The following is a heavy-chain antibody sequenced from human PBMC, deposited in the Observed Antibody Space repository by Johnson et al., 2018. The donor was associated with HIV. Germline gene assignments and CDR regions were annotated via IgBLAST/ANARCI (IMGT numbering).Heavy chain of an antibody. CDR1: GFTFDDHG. V-gene: IGHV3-20*04. Sequence: VQLLESGGGVVRPGGSLRLSCAASGFTFDDHGMSWVRQAPGKGLEWVSGINWNGGSTGYADSVKGRFTISRDNSKNTLYLQMNSVRAEDTAVYYCARGLGSRSAFDIWGQGTMVTVSS. J-gene: IGHJ3*02. D-gene: IGHD2-2*01. CDR2: INWNGGST. CDR3: ARGLGSRSAFDI.